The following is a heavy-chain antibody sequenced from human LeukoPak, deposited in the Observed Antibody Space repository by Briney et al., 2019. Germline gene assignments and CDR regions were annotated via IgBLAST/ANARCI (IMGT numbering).Heavy chain of an antibody. CDR2: IYYSGST. CDR1: GGSLSSSSYY. J-gene: IGHJ4*02. CDR3: AKSGGSGLIDY. Sequence: PSETLSLTCTVSGGSLSSSSYYWGWIRQPPGKGLEWIGSIYYSGSTYYNPSLKSRVTISVDTSKNQFSLKLSSVTAADTAVYYCAKSGGSGLIDYWGQGTLVTVSS. V-gene: IGHV4-39*07. D-gene: IGHD1-26*01.